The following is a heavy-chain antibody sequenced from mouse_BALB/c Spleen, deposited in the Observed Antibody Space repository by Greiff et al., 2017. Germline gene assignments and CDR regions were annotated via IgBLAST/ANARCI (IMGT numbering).Heavy chain of an antibody. Sequence: EVKLMESGPELVKPGASVKISCKASGYTFTDYNMHWVKQSHGKSLEWIGYIYPYNGGTGYNQKFKSKATLTVDNASSTAYMELRSLTSEDSAVYYCARPYGSSYAYAMDYWGQGTSVTVSS. CDR3: ARPYGSSYAYAMDY. CDR2: IYPYNGGT. J-gene: IGHJ4*01. D-gene: IGHD1-1*01. CDR1: GYTFTDYN. V-gene: IGHV1S29*02.